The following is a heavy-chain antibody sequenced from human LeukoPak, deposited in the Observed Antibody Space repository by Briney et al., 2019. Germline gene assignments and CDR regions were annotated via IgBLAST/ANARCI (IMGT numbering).Heavy chain of an antibody. CDR2: ISGSGGST. J-gene: IGHJ4*02. Sequence: GGSLRLSCAASGFTFSSYAMSWVRQAPGKGLEWVSAISGSGGSTYYADSVKGRFTISRDNSKNTLYLQMNSLRAEDTAVYYCARDPYYYDSSGYFPWFDYWGQGTLVTVSS. V-gene: IGHV3-23*01. CDR3: ARDPYYYDSSGYFPWFDY. CDR1: GFTFSSYA. D-gene: IGHD3-22*01.